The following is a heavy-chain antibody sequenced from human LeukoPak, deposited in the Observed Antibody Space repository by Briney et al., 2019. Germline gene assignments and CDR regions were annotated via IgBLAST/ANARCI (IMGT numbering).Heavy chain of an antibody. CDR3: VRDLGGRSGH. CDR2: MKEDGSQK. V-gene: IGHV3-7*01. J-gene: IGHJ4*02. CDR1: GFTFSNYW. Sequence: GGSLRLSCVASGFTFSNYWMSWVRQAPGKGLQWVASMKEDGSQKHYVDSVKGRFTISRDNAKNSLYLQMNSLRAEDTAAYYCVRDLGGRSGHWGQGTLVTVSS. D-gene: IGHD1-26*01.